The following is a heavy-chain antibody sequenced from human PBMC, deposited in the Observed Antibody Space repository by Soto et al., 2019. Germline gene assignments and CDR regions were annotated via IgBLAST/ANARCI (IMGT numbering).Heavy chain of an antibody. D-gene: IGHD6-13*01. V-gene: IGHV3-9*01. J-gene: IGHJ5*02. Sequence: TGGSLRLSCAASGFTFDDYAMHWVRQAPGKGLEWVSGLSWNSVSIGYADSVKGRFTISRDNAKNSLYLQMNSLRVEDTAFYYCVKDIAAVGPNCFDPWGQGTRVTVSS. CDR3: VKDIAAVGPNCFDP. CDR1: GFTFDDYA. CDR2: LSWNSVSI.